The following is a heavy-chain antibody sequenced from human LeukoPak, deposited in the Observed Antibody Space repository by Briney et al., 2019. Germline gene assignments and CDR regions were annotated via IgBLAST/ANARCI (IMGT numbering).Heavy chain of an antibody. CDR3: ARESYYDSSGYGRANWFDP. D-gene: IGHD3-22*01. CDR2: IYHSGST. CDR1: GGSISSSNW. V-gene: IGHV4-4*02. Sequence: SETLSLTCAVSGGSISSSNWWSWVRQPPGKGLEWIGEIYHSGSTNYNPSLKSRVTISVDKSKNQFSLKLSSVTAADTAVYYCARESYYDSSGYGRANWFDPWGQGTLVTVSS. J-gene: IGHJ5*02.